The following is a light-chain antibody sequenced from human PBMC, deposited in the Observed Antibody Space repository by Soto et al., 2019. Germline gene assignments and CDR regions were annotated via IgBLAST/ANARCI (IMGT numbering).Light chain of an antibody. CDR2: EVI. CDR1: SSDVGRYNY. CDR3: CSYTRSSTLL. Sequence: QSALPQPASVSGAPGQSITISCTGTSSDVGRYNYVSWYQQHPGRAPRLIVYEVINRPAGVSNRFSGSKSGNTASLTIAGLHAADEADYYCCSYTRSSTLLFGGGTKVTVL. V-gene: IGLV2-14*01. J-gene: IGLJ2*01.